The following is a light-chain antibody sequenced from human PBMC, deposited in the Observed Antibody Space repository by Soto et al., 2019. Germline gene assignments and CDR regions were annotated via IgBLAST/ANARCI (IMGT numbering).Light chain of an antibody. CDR1: SSDVGSYNL. J-gene: IGLJ1*01. CDR3: CSYARTSTYV. CDR2: EHN. V-gene: IGLV2-23*01. Sequence: QSVLTQPASVSGSPGQSITISCTGTSSDVGSYNLVSWYQQHPGKAPKLMIYEHNKRPSGVSNRFSVSKSGYTASLTISGLQAEDEADYYCCSYARTSTYVFGSGTKVTVL.